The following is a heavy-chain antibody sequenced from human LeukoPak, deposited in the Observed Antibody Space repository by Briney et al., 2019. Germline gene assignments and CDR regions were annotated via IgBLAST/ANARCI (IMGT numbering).Heavy chain of an antibody. CDR2: ISYDGSNK. CDR3: ARESPSVQPRWLQSGDYFDY. D-gene: IGHD5-24*01. V-gene: IGHV3-30-3*01. CDR1: GFTFSSYA. J-gene: IGHJ4*02. Sequence: HSGGSLRLSCAASGFTFSSYAMHWVRQAPGKGLEWVAVISYDGSNKYYADSVKGRFTISRDNSKNTLYLQMNSLRAEDTAVYYCARESPSVQPRWLQSGDYFDYWGQGTLVTVSS.